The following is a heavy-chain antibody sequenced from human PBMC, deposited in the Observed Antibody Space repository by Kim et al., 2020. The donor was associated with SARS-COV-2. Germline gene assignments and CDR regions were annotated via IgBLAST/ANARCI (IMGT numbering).Heavy chain of an antibody. CDR2: ISSSGNTI. D-gene: IGHD3-3*01. Sequence: GGSLRLSCAASGFTFSDYYMTWIRQAPGKGLEWVSLISSSGNTIYYADSVKGRFTISRDNAKNSLYLQMNSLRAEDTAVYYCAREGKFYDFWSGYRGYYGMDVWGQGTTVTVSS. CDR3: AREGKFYDFWSGYRGYYGMDV. V-gene: IGHV3-11*01. CDR1: GFTFSDYY. J-gene: IGHJ6*02.